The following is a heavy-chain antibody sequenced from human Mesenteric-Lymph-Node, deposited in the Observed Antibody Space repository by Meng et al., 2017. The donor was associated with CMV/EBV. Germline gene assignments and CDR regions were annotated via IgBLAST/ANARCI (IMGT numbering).Heavy chain of an antibody. CDR3: AKYQGYSSSSITGTGNYYYGMDV. Sequence: GESLKISCVASGFTFNNYWMHWVRQTPGKGLEWVSAISGSGGSTYYADSVKGRFTISRDNSKNTLYLQMNSLRAEDTAVYYCAKYQGYSSSSITGTGNYYYGMDVWGQGTTVTVSS. CDR1: GFTFNNYW. CDR2: ISGSGGST. D-gene: IGHD6-6*01. J-gene: IGHJ6*02. V-gene: IGHV3-23*01.